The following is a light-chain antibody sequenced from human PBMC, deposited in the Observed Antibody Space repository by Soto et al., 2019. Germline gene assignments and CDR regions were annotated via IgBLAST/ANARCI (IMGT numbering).Light chain of an antibody. V-gene: IGLV2-14*01. CDR3: CSYAGSYTWV. Sequence: QSALTQPASVSGSPGQSITVSCTGTDTDIGGADYVSWYQQHPGKAPKLIIYEVSHRPSGISSRFSGSKSGTTASLTISRLQAEDEADYYCCSYAGSYTWVFGGGTKLTVL. J-gene: IGLJ3*02. CDR2: EVS. CDR1: DTDIGGADY.